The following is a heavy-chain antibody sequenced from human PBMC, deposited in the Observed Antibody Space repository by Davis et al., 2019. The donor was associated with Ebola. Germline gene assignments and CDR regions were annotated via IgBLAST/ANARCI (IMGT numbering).Heavy chain of an antibody. V-gene: IGHV3-21*01. CDR3: AIPDCSGANCYSVYIKN. J-gene: IGHJ4*02. D-gene: IGHD2-15*01. CDR1: GFTFTNAW. CDR2: ISSSSSYI. Sequence: GESLKISCAGSGFTFTNAWMNWVRQAPGKGLEWVSSISSSSSYIYYADSVKGRFTISRDNAKNSLYLQMNSLRAEDTAVYYCAIPDCSGANCYSVYIKNWGQGTLVTVSS.